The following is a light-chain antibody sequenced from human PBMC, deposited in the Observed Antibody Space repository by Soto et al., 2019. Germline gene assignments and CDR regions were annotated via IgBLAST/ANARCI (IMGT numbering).Light chain of an antibody. J-gene: IGKJ3*01. CDR2: DAS. V-gene: IGKV3-20*01. CDR3: QQYAASPLA. Sequence: EIVLTQSPGTLSLSPGERATLSCRASQSVSRNYLAWYHHKPGQAPRLLINDASSSDSGIPDRFSGSGSGTDFTLTISRLEPDDFAVYYWQQYAASPLAFGAGTKVDIK. CDR1: QSVSRNY.